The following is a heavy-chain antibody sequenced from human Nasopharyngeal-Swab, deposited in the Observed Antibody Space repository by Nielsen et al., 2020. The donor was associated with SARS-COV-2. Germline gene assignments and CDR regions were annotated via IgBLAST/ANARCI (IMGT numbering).Heavy chain of an antibody. CDR3: ARNPNSSSWYPYYFDY. J-gene: IGHJ4*02. Sequence: GSLRLSCTVSGGSISSSSYYWGWIRQPPGKGLEWIGSIYYSGSTYYNPSLKSRVTISVDTSKNQFSLKLSSVTAADTAVYYCARNPNSSSWYPYYFDYWGQGTLVTVSS. D-gene: IGHD6-13*01. CDR2: IYYSGST. V-gene: IGHV4-39*01. CDR1: GGSISSSSYY.